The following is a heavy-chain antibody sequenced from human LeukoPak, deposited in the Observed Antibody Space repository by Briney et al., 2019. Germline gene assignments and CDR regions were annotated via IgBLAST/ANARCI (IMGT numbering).Heavy chain of an antibody. CDR1: GGSIRSDY. CDR2: IYYSATT. CDR3: ARGAHGYVGWFDS. D-gene: IGHD3-16*01. V-gene: IGHV4-59*01. Sequence: SETLSLTCIVSGGSIRSDYWSWIRQSPGKGLEWIGYIYYSATTHYTPSPQSRVTISVDTSKNQLSLQMTSVTAADTAVYHCARGAHGYVGWFDSWGQGTLVTVSS. J-gene: IGHJ5*01.